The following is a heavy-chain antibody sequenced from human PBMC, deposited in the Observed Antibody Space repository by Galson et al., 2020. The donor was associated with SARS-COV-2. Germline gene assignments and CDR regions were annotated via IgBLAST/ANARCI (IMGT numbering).Heavy chain of an antibody. D-gene: IGHD6-13*01. CDR2: VYYSGNT. Sequence: SETLSLTCTASGVSITSSSYYWGWIRQPPGKGLEWIGSVYYSGNTYYNPSLKSRVTISVDTSKNHFSLKLTSVTAADTAVYFCVSELAFCLGTGLAAPGRGEGLFYGMGVWGQGTTVTVSS. CDR3: VSELAFCLGTGLAAPGRGEGLFYGMGV. CDR1: GVSITSSSYY. V-gene: IGHV4-39*01. J-gene: IGHJ6*02.